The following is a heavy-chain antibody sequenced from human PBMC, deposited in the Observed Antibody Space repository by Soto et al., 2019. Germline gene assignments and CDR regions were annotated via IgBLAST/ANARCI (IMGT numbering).Heavy chain of an antibody. CDR2: INSDGSTT. J-gene: IGHJ4*02. CDR1: GFTFSNHW. CDR3: ARGYSSGPDY. D-gene: IGHD6-19*01. V-gene: IGHV3-74*01. Sequence: GGSLRLSCAASGFTFSNHWMHWVRQAPGKGLEWVPRINSDGSTTTYADSVKGRFTIFRHNAKNTLYLQLNSLRAEDTALYYCARGYSSGPDYWGQGTLVTVSS.